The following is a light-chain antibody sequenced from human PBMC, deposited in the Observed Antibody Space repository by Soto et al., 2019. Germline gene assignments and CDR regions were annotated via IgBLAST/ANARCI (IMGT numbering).Light chain of an antibody. CDR1: SSNIGANYD. Sequence: QAVVTQPPSVSGAPGQRVTISCTGSSSNIGANYDVHWYQQLPGTAPKLLIYVNSNRPSGVPDRFSGSKSGTSASLAITGLQAEDEADYYCQSYDSSLSGVVFGGGTKLTVL. CDR3: QSYDSSLSGVV. V-gene: IGLV1-40*01. CDR2: VNS. J-gene: IGLJ2*01.